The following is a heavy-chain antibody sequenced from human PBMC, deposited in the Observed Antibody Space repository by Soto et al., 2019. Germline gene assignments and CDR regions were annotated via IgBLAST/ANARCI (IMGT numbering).Heavy chain of an antibody. CDR2: IKQDGSEK. V-gene: IGHV3-7*01. D-gene: IGHD6-19*01. J-gene: IGHJ4*02. CDR1: GFTFSSYW. CDR3: ARDSRNRGGWYFYDY. Sequence: GGSLRLSCAASGFTFSSYWMSWVRQAPGKGLEWVANIKQDGSEKYYVDSVKGRFTISRDNAKNSLYLQMNSLRAEDTAVYYCARDSRNRGGWYFYDYWGQGTLVTVSS.